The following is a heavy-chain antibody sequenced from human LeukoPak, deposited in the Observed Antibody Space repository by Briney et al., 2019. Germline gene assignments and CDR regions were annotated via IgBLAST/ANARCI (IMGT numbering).Heavy chain of an antibody. CDR2: ISGRGTTI. J-gene: IGHJ4*02. D-gene: IGHD6-6*01. V-gene: IGHV3-11*01. CDR3: ARTARAFDY. CDR1: GFTFSDYY. Sequence: PGGSLRLSCAASGFTFSDYYMNWIRQAPGKWLEWISYISGRGTTISYADSVKCRFTISRDNANHSLYLKMNSLRAEDTAVYYCARTARAFDYWGQGTLVTVSS.